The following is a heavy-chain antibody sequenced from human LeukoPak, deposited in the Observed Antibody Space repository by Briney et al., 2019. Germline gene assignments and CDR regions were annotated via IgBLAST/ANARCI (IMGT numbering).Heavy chain of an antibody. V-gene: IGHV2-70*11. J-gene: IGHJ4*02. Sequence: ESGPTLVNPTQTLRLTCTFSGFSLSTSGMCVSWIRQPPGKALEWLARIDWDDDKYYSTSLKTRLTISKDNSKNQVVLTMTNMDTVDTARYYCARRRVAHYFDYWGQGSLVTVSS. D-gene: IGHD3-10*01. CDR1: GFSLSTSGMC. CDR3: ARRRVAHYFDY. CDR2: IDWDDDK.